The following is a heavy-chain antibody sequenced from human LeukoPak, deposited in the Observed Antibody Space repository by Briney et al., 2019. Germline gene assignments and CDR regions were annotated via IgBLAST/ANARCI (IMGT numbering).Heavy chain of an antibody. CDR3: ARPRVYGSGSYRAFDI. J-gene: IGHJ3*02. CDR2: INHSGST. CDR1: GGSISRGSYY. D-gene: IGHD3-10*01. V-gene: IGHV4-30-2*01. Sequence: PSQTLSLTCTVSGGSISRGSYYWSWMRQPPGKGLEWIGEINHSGSTNYNPSLKSRVTISVDTSKNQFSLKLSSVTAADTAVYYCARPRVYGSGSYRAFDIWGQGTMVTVSS.